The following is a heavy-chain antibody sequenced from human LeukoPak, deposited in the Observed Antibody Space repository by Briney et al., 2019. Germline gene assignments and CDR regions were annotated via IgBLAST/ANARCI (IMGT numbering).Heavy chain of an antibody. V-gene: IGHV1-2*02. CDR1: GYTFTGYY. CDR3: ARASTYCTNGVCYNSEGPPFDY. J-gene: IGHJ4*02. D-gene: IGHD2-8*01. CDR2: INPNSGGT. Sequence: GASVKVSCKASGYTFTGYYMHWVRQAPGQGLEWMGWINPNSGGTNYAQKFQGRVTMTRDTSISTAYMELSSLRSEDTAVYYCARASTYCTNGVCYNSEGPPFDYWGQGTLVTVSS.